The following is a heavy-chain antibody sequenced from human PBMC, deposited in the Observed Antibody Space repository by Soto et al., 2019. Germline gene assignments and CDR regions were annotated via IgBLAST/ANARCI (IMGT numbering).Heavy chain of an antibody. CDR2: INSDRSST. Sequence: GGSLRLSCVASGFTFSRYWMHWVRQAPGKGLVWVSRINSDRSSTNYADSVKGRFTISRDNAKNTLYPQMNSLRAEDTAVYYCARGYYDSRGGYYFDYWGQGNLVTVS. J-gene: IGHJ4*02. CDR1: GFTFSRYW. V-gene: IGHV3-74*01. CDR3: ARGYYDSRGGYYFDY. D-gene: IGHD3-22*01.